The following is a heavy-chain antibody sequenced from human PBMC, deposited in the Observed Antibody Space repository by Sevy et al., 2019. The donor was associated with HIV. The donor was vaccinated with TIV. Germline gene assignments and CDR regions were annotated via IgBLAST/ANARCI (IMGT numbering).Heavy chain of an antibody. CDR1: GGSINTHY. CDR3: ARYTSSSYWFFDL. CDR2: IYYSGST. J-gene: IGHJ2*01. V-gene: IGHV4-59*11. D-gene: IGHD6-6*01. Sequence: SETLSLTCTVSGGSINTHYWSWIRQSPGKGLEWIGYIYYSGSTNYNPSLKSRVTISLDTTNNQFSLRVTSVTAADTAVYXCARYTSSSYWFFDLWGRGTQVTVSS.